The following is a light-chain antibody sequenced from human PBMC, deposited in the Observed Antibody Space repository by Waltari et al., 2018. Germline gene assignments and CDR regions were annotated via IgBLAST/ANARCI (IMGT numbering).Light chain of an antibody. CDR3: SSYTYINPPFL. J-gene: IGLJ1*01. CDR1: RSHLGGFSF. CDR2: DVG. V-gene: IGLV2-14*03. Sequence: QSALTQPASVSGSPGQSITISCTRSRSHLGGFSFVSWYQQHPGKPPKLIIYDVGHRPSGVSNRFSGSKSGNTASLTISGLQPEDEADYYCSSYTYINPPFLFGTGTKVTLL.